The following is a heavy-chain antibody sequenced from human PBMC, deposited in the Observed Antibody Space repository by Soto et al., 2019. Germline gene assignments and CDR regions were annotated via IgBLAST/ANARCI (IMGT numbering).Heavy chain of an antibody. V-gene: IGHV4-30-2*02. CDR1: GGSISSGGYS. J-gene: IGHJ3*02. Sequence: SETLSLTCAVSGGSISSGGYSWSWIRQPPGKGLEWIGYIYHSGSTYYNPSLKSRVTISVDTSKNQFSLKLSSVTAADTAVYYCARYPGVWGSGWYDAFDIWGQGTMVTVSS. CDR3: ARYPGVWGSGWYDAFDI. D-gene: IGHD6-19*01. CDR2: IYHSGST.